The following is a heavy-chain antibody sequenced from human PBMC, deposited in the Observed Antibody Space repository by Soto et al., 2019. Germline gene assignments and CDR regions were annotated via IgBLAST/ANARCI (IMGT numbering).Heavy chain of an antibody. D-gene: IGHD2-15*01. J-gene: IGHJ4*02. CDR3: AAGLDHNKVGY. V-gene: IGHV4-59*01. CDR2: IYYTGNT. CDR1: GGSISPSY. Sequence: QVRLQESGPGLVKPSETLSLTCTVSGGSISPSYWNWVRQPPGKRPEWIGCIYYTGNTHYNPSPKSRVTISRDTSKHQFSLELTSVTAADTAMYFCAAGLDHNKVGYWGQGTLVTVSS.